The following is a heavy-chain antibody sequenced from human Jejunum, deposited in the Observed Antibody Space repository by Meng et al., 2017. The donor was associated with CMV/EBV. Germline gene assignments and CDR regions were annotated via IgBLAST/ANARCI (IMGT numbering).Heavy chain of an antibody. J-gene: IGHJ3*02. V-gene: IGHV4-30-4*08. D-gene: IGHD4-23*01. CDR2: ISFTGNI. CDR1: SISSADYY. CDR3: ARSSESGGHSNAFDI. Sequence: SISSADYYWSWIRQPPGKGLEWFGYISFTGNIYYNPSLRSRVTISADTSKNQLSLKLTSVTAADTAVYYCARSSESGGHSNAFDIWGQGTRVTVSS.